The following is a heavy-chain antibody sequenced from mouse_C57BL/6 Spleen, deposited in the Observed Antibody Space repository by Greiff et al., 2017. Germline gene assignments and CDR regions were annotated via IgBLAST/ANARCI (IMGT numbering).Heavy chain of an antibody. J-gene: IGHJ2*01. CDR2: IDPENGDT. CDR3: ATWLTGADWFAY. D-gene: IGHD4-1*01. Sequence: VQLQQSGAELVRPGASVKLSCTASGFNIKDDYMHWVKQRPEQGLEWIGWIDPENGDTEYASKFQGKATLTADTSSNTAYLHLSSLTSEDTAVYYCATWLTGADWFAYWGQGTMLTVSA. CDR1: GFNIKDDY. V-gene: IGHV14-4*01.